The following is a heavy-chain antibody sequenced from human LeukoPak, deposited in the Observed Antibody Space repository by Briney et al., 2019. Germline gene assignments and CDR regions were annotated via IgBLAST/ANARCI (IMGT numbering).Heavy chain of an antibody. CDR2: INQDGSEK. Sequence: PGGSLRLSCAASGFTFSSFWMNWVRQAPGKGLEWVANINQDGSEKFYVDSVKGRFTISRDNARNSVYLQMNSLRDEDTAVYYCARDHTVADIVFDSWGQGALVTVSS. V-gene: IGHV3-7*01. CDR3: ARDHTVADIVFDS. J-gene: IGHJ4*02. CDR1: GFTFSSFW. D-gene: IGHD6-19*01.